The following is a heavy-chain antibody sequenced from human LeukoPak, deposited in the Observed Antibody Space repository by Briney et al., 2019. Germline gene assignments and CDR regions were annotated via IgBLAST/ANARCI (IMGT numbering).Heavy chain of an antibody. Sequence: PGGSLRLSCAASGFTFSSYSMNWVRQAPGKGLEWVSYISSSSSTIYYADSVKGRFTISRDNAKNSLYLQMHSLRAEDTAVYYCARDPSSSYYYYMDVWGKGTTVTVSS. D-gene: IGHD6-6*01. CDR2: ISSSSSTI. CDR3: ARDPSSSYYYYMDV. V-gene: IGHV3-48*01. CDR1: GFTFSSYS. J-gene: IGHJ6*03.